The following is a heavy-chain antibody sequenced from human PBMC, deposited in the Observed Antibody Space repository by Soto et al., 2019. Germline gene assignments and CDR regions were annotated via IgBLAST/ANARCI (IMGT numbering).Heavy chain of an antibody. CDR1: GYSISSSNW. D-gene: IGHD3-16*01. J-gene: IGHJ4*02. Sequence: SETLSLTCAVSGYSISSSNWWGWIRQPPGKGLEWIGYIYYSGSTYYNPSLKSRVTMSVDTSKNQFSLKLSSVTAGDTAVYYCARMGADTTGASWGQGTLVTVSS. CDR3: ARMGADTTGAS. V-gene: IGHV4-28*01. CDR2: IYYSGST.